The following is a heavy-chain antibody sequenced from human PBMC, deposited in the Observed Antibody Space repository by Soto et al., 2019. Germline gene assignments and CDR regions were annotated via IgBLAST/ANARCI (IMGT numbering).Heavy chain of an antibody. J-gene: IGHJ4*02. V-gene: IGHV4-31*03. CDR1: GGSISSGGYY. CDR3: AGIYSGSPGGTLRY. CDR2: IYYSGST. D-gene: IGHD1-26*01. Sequence: QVQLQESGPGLVKPSQTLSLTCTVSGGSISSGGYYWSWIRQHPGKGLEWIGYIYYSGSTYYNPALKRRVTRSVDTSKNQFSLKLSSVTAADTAVYYCAGIYSGSPGGTLRYWGQGTLVTVSS.